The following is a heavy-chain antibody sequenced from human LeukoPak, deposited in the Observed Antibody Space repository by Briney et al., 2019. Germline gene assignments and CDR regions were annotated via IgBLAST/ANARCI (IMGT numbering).Heavy chain of an antibody. CDR2: ISSSSSTI. Sequence: GGSLRLSCAASGFTFSGYSMNWVRQAPGKGLEWVSYISSSSSTIYYADSVKGRFTISRDNAKNSLYLQMNSLRAGDTAVYYCARDNYYDSSGYYPFDYWGQGTLVTVSS. D-gene: IGHD3-22*01. V-gene: IGHV3-48*01. CDR1: GFTFSGYS. CDR3: ARDNYYDSSGYYPFDY. J-gene: IGHJ4*02.